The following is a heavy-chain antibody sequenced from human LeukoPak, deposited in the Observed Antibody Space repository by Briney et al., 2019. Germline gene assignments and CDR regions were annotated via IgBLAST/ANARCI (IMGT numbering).Heavy chain of an antibody. Sequence: GGSLRLSCAVSGLSVSSSYMTWVRQAPGKGLEWVSLIYSAGTTYYADSVKGRFTISRDNAKNSVSLQMNSLRVEDTAVYYCARIGYSSSSFDYWGQGTLVTVSS. J-gene: IGHJ4*02. D-gene: IGHD6-13*01. CDR1: GLSVSSSY. CDR3: ARIGYSSSSFDY. CDR2: IYSAGTT. V-gene: IGHV3-53*01.